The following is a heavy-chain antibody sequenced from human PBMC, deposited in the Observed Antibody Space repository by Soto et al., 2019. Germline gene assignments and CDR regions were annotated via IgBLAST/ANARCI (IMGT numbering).Heavy chain of an antibody. CDR1: GFTFSSYA. CDR2: ISGSGGST. D-gene: IGHD4-17*01. Sequence: GGSLRLSCAASGFTFSSYAMSWVRQAPGKGLEWVSAISGSGGSTYYADSVKGRFTISRDNSKNTLYLQMNSLRAEDTAVYYCAKVGPYGDYVYYYYYYMDVWGKGTTVTVSS. V-gene: IGHV3-23*01. J-gene: IGHJ6*03. CDR3: AKVGPYGDYVYYYYYYMDV.